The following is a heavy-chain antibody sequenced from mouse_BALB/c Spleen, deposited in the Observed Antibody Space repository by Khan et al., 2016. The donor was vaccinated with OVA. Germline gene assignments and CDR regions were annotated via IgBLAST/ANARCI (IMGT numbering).Heavy chain of an antibody. CDR2: IYPSDSYT. V-gene: IGHV1-69*02. J-gene: IGHJ3*01. D-gene: IGHD2-3*01. CDR1: GYTFTNYW. CDR3: TRVGVDGSSFAY. Sequence: QVQLQQPGTELVRPGASVKLSCKASGYTFTNYWINWVKQRPGQGLEWIGNIYPSDSYTTYNQKFKDMATLTVDKSSSQAHMQLSSPASEDCAVYDCTRVGVDGSSFAYWGQGTLLTVSA.